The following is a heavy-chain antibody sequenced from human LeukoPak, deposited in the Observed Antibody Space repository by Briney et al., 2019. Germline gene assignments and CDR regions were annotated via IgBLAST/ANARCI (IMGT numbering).Heavy chain of an antibody. D-gene: IGHD6-19*01. Sequence: GGSLRLSCAASEFSVGSNYMTWVRQAPGKGLEWVAFTRYDEDNKYYADSVKGRFTISRDNSKNTLYLQMNSLRAEDTAVYYCAKDTSTISVSGTCFDYWGQGTLVTVSS. J-gene: IGHJ4*02. CDR3: AKDTSTISVSGTCFDY. CDR2: TRYDEDNK. V-gene: IGHV3-30*02. CDR1: EFSVGSNY.